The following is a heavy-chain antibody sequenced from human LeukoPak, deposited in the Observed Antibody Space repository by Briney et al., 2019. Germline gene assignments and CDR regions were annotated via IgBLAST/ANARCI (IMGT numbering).Heavy chain of an antibody. D-gene: IGHD6-6*01. J-gene: IGHJ3*02. V-gene: IGHV1-46*01. CDR1: GYTFTSYY. Sequence: ASVKVSCKASGYTFTSYYMHWVRQAPGQGLEWMGIINPSGGSTSYAQKFQGRVTMTEDTSTDTAYMELSSLRSEDTAVYYCATWYSSSYAFDIWGQGTMVTVSS. CDR2: INPSGGST. CDR3: ATWYSSSYAFDI.